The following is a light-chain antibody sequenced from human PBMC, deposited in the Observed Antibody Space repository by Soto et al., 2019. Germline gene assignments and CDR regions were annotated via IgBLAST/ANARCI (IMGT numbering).Light chain of an antibody. CDR2: KAS. Sequence: DIQVAGSPSTQGASGGDIFTITSRASQSISSWVAWYQQKPGKAPKLLIYKASSLESGVPSRFRGSGSGTEFTLTISSLQPDDFATDYCQQYNSYSGTFGQGTKVDI. V-gene: IGKV1-5*03. CDR1: QSISSW. CDR3: QQYNSYSGT. J-gene: IGKJ1*01.